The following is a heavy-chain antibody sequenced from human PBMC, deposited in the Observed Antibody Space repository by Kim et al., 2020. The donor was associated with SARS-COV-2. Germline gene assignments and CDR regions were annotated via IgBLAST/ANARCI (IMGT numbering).Heavy chain of an antibody. J-gene: IGHJ4*02. Sequence: SETLSLTCTVSGYSISSGYYWGWIRQPPGKGLEWIGSIYHSGSTYYNPSLKSRVTISVDTSKNQFSLKLSSVTAADTAVYYCASITPTNYYDSSGYSYYFDYWGQGTLVTVSS. CDR1: GYSISSGYY. V-gene: IGHV4-38-2*02. D-gene: IGHD3-22*01. CDR2: IYHSGST. CDR3: ASITPTNYYDSSGYSYYFDY.